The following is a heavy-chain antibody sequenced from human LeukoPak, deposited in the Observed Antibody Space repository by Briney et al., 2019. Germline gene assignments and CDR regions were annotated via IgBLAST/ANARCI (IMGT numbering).Heavy chain of an antibody. Sequence: SETLSLTCSVSGGSISSYYWSWIRQPPGKELEYIGYIHYTGTTNYNPSLKSRLTISVDTSKNQFSLKLSSVTAADTAVYYCARHGGPTERGGYLYYLDYWGQGTLVTVSS. V-gene: IGHV4-59*08. CDR1: GGSISSYY. CDR3: ARHGGPTERGGYLYYLDY. D-gene: IGHD2-21*02. J-gene: IGHJ4*02. CDR2: IHYTGTT.